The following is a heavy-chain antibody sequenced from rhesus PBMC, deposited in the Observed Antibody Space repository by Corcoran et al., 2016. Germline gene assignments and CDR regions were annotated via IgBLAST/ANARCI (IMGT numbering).Heavy chain of an antibody. D-gene: IGHD6-13*01. CDR3: ARGLGLLAAGGFDY. CDR2: IYGSGRIT. J-gene: IGHJ4*01. Sequence: QLQLQESGPGLVKPSETLSVTCAVSGGSISSSYWSWIRQAPGKGLEWIGYIYGSGRITNYHPSFKSRVTLSVDTSKNQLSMKLSSVTTAETAVYYCARGLGLLAAGGFDYWGQGVLVTVSS. V-gene: IGHV4-169*01. CDR1: GGSISSSY.